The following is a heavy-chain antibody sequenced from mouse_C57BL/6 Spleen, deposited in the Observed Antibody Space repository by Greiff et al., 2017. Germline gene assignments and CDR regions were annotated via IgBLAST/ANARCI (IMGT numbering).Heavy chain of an antibody. CDR1: GYTFTGYW. J-gene: IGHJ1*03. D-gene: IGHD1-1*01. CDR3: ARSPGATVVASYWYFDV. V-gene: IGHV1-9*01. CDR2: ILPGSGST. Sequence: QVQLKESGAELMKPGASVKLSCKATGYTFTGYWIEWVKQRPGHGLVWIGEILPGSGSTNYHEKFKGKATFTADTSSNTAYMKLSSLTTEDSAIYYCARSPGATVVASYWYFDVWGTGTTVTVSS.